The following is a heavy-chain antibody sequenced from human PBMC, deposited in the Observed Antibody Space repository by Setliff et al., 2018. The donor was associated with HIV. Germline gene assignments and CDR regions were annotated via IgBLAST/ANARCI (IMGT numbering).Heavy chain of an antibody. CDR2: ITPNSGGT. D-gene: IGHD1-1*01. V-gene: IGHV1-2*02. CDR3: ARGRASYNVLVY. CDR1: GYTLTDFY. Sequence: GASVKVSCKASGYTLTDFYIHWVRQAPGQGLEWMGWITPNSGGTEYAGKFQGRVTLTRDTSINTAYMEMSSLTSDDTAVYYCARGRASYNVLVYWGQGSLVTVCS. J-gene: IGHJ4*02.